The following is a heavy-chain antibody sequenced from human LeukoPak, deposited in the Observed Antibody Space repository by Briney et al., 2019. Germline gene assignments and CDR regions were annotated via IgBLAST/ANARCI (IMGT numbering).Heavy chain of an antibody. CDR3: AKDKARAFDI. V-gene: IGHV3-11*01. CDR2: ISSSGSTI. D-gene: IGHD2-15*01. J-gene: IGHJ3*02. CDR1: GFTFSDYY. Sequence: GGSLRLSCAASGFTFSDYYMSWIRQAPGKGLEWVSYISSSGSTIYYADSVKGRFTIPRDNSKNTLYLQMNSLRAEDTAVYYCAKDKARAFDIWGQGTMVTVSS.